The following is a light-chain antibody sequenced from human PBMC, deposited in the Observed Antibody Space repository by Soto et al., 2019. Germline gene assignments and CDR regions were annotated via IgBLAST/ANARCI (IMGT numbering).Light chain of an antibody. Sequence: EIVMTQSPATLSVSPGGRATLSCQARPRGCSNLAWYQHKPGQAPRLLIYGASTRATGIPARFSGSGSGTEFTLTISSLQSEDFAVYYCQHYNNWPPMYTFGQGTKLEIK. J-gene: IGKJ2*01. CDR3: QHYNNWPPMYT. CDR1: PRGCSN. CDR2: GAS. V-gene: IGKV3-15*01.